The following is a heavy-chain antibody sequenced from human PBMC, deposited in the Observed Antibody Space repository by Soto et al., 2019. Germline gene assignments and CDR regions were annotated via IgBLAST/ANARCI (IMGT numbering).Heavy chain of an antibody. CDR1: GFTFSSYG. CDR3: ARETIFGVVIALPYYYYGMDV. V-gene: IGHV3-33*01. CDR2: IWYDGSNK. D-gene: IGHD3-3*01. J-gene: IGHJ6*02. Sequence: GSLRLSCAASGFTFSSYGMHWVRQAPGKGLEWVAVIWYDGSNKYYADSVKGRFTISRDNSKNTLYLQMNSLRAEDTAVYYCARETIFGVVIALPYYYYGMDVWGQGTTVTVS.